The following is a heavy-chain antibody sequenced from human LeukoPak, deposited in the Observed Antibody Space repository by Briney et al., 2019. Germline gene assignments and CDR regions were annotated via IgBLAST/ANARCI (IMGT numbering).Heavy chain of an antibody. CDR1: GYTFTGYY. Sequence: ASVKVSCKASGYTFTGYYMHWVRQAPGHGLEWMGWINPNSGGTNYAQKFQGRVTMTRDTSISTAYMELSRLRSDDTAVYYCAREYSSSPGRFDPWGQGTLVTVSS. D-gene: IGHD6-6*01. CDR3: AREYSSSPGRFDP. CDR2: INPNSGGT. J-gene: IGHJ5*02. V-gene: IGHV1-2*02.